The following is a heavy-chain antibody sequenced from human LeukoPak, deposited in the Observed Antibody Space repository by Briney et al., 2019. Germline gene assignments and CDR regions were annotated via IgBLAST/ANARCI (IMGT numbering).Heavy chain of an antibody. Sequence: ASVKVSCKVSGYTLTELSMHWVRQAPGKGFEWMGGFDPEDGETIYAQKFQGRVTMTEDTSTDTAYMELSSLRSEDTAVYYCATARLTMVRGVIIRADYYDMDVWGQGTTVTVSS. V-gene: IGHV1-24*01. CDR2: FDPEDGET. J-gene: IGHJ6*02. CDR1: GYTLTELS. CDR3: ATARLTMVRGVIIRADYYDMDV. D-gene: IGHD3-10*01.